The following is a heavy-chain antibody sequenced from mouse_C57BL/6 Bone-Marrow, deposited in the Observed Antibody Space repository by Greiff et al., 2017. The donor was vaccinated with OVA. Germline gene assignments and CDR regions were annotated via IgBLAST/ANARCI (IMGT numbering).Heavy chain of an antibody. D-gene: IGHD1-1*01. J-gene: IGHJ1*03. CDR3: ARHGRSYGYWYFDV. CDR2: IWSDGST. V-gene: IGHV2-6-1*01. Sequence: VKLKESGPGLVAPSGFSLTSYGVHWVRQPPGKGLEWLVVIWSDGSTTYNSALKSRLSISKDNSKSQVFLKMNSLQTDDTAMYYCARHGRSYGYWYFDVWGTGTTVTVSS. CDR1: GFSLTSYG.